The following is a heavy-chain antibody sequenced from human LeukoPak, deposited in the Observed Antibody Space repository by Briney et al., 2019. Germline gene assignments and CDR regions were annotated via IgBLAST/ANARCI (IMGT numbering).Heavy chain of an antibody. J-gene: IGHJ4*02. CDR2: ISSSGSTI. CDR3: ARGLPATLLDY. Sequence: GGSLRLSCAASGVTFSDYYMSWIRQAPGKELEWVSYISSSGSTIYYADSVKGRFTISRDNAKNSLYLQMNSLRAEDTAVCYCARGLPATLLDYWGQGTLVTVSS. V-gene: IGHV3-11*01. CDR1: GVTFSDYY. D-gene: IGHD2-2*01.